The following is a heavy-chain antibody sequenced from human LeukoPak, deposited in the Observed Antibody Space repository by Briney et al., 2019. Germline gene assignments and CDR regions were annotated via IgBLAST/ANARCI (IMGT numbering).Heavy chain of an antibody. CDR2: INHSGST. V-gene: IGHV4-34*01. D-gene: IGHD1-7*01. CDR1: GGSFSGYY. J-gene: IGHJ5*02. CDR3: ARGNLPPYNWLDP. Sequence: SETLSLTCAVYGGSFSGYYWSWIRQPPGKGLEWIGEINHSGSTNYNPSLKSRVTISVDTSKNQFSLKLSSVTAADTAVYYCARGNLPPYNWLDPWGQGTLVTVSS.